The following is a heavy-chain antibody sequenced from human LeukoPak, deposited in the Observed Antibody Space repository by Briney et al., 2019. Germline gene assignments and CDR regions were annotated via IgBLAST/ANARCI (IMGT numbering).Heavy chain of an antibody. J-gene: IGHJ4*02. CDR2: INSNGNTT. D-gene: IGHD1-26*01. CDR3: ARALYTGNNLLFDC. Sequence: GGPLRLSCAASGFTFSNYAMHWVRQAPGKGLEYVSVINSNGNTTFYADSVKGRFTISRDNSKNTLYLQMGSLGADDMGVYYCARALYTGNNLLFDCWGQGTQVTVSS. CDR1: GFTFSNYA. V-gene: IGHV3-64*02.